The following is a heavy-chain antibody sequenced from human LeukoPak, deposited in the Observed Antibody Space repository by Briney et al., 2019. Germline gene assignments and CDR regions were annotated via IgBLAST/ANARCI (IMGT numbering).Heavy chain of an antibody. Sequence: PGGSLRLSCAASGFTFDGYGMSWVRQAPGRGLEWVSGLNWNGDSTSYADSVKGRFTISRDNAKSSLYLQMNSLRAEDTALYHCARGGGIQGYYYYMDVWGKGTTVIVSS. D-gene: IGHD3-16*01. CDR3: ARGGGIQGYYYYMDV. CDR1: GFTFDGYG. CDR2: LNWNGDST. V-gene: IGHV3-20*01. J-gene: IGHJ6*03.